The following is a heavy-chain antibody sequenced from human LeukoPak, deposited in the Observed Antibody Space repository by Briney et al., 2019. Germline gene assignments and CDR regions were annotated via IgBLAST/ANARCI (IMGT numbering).Heavy chain of an antibody. V-gene: IGHV4-59*01. CDR3: ARETRGLSSYDSSGYYY. CDR1: GGSISSDY. J-gene: IGHJ4*02. CDR2: IYFSGST. Sequence: PSETLSLTCTVSGGSISSDYWSWIRQPPGKGLEWIGYIYFSGSTNYNPSLKSRVTISVDTSKNQFSLKLSSVTAADTAVYYCARETRGLSSYDSSGYYYWGQGTLVTVSS. D-gene: IGHD3-22*01.